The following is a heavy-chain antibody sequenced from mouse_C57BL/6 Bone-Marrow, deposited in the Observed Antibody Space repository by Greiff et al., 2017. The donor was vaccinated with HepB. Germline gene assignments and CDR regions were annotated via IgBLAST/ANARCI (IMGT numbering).Heavy chain of an antibody. Sequence: EVQRVESGGGLVQPGGSLKLSCAASGFTFSDYYMYWVRQTPEKRLEWVAYISNGGGSTYYPDTVKGRFTISRDNAKNTLYLQMSRLKSEDTAMYYCARRGVTTVVATRYFDVWGTGTTVTVSS. CDR1: GFTFSDYY. CDR3: ARRGVTTVVATRYFDV. CDR2: ISNGGGST. D-gene: IGHD1-1*01. V-gene: IGHV5-12*01. J-gene: IGHJ1*03.